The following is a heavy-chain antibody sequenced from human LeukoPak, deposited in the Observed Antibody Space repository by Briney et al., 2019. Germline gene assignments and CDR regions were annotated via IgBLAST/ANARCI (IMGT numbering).Heavy chain of an antibody. V-gene: IGHV3-7*01. CDR2: IKPDGSEK. D-gene: IGHD3-10*01. CDR1: ECTFGSYW. J-gene: IGHJ4*02. CDR3: LRDYGGS. Sequence: GGSLRLSCEASECTFGSYWMSWVRQAPGKGLEWVANIKPDGSEKRYVASVKGRFAISRDNAKNSLYLQMNSLRVEDTAVYYCLRDYGGSWGQGTLVTVSS.